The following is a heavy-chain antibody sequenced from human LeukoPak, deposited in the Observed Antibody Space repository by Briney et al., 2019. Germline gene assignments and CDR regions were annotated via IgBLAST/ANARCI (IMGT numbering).Heavy chain of an antibody. V-gene: IGHV1-46*01. CDR3: ARDNYDFWSPTGFDP. CDR2: INPSGGST. CDR1: GYTFTSYY. D-gene: IGHD3-3*01. J-gene: IGHJ5*02. Sequence: ASVKVSCKASGYTFTSYYMHWVRQAPGQGLEWMGIINPSGGSTSYAQKFQGRVTITADESTSTAYMELSSLRSEDTAVYYCARDNYDFWSPTGFDPWGQGTLVTVSS.